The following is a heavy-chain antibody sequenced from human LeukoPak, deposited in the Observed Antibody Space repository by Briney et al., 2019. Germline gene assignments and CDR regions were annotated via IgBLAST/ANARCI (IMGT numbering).Heavy chain of an antibody. Sequence: ASVKVSCKASGYTFTSYDINWVRQATGQGLEWMEWMNPNSGNTGYAQKFQGRVTMTRNTSISTAYMELSSLRSEDTAVYYCARVGGRIAARRGTFDYWGQGTLVTVSS. J-gene: IGHJ4*02. CDR3: ARVGGRIAARRGTFDY. D-gene: IGHD6-6*01. CDR2: MNPNSGNT. V-gene: IGHV1-8*01. CDR1: GYTFTSYD.